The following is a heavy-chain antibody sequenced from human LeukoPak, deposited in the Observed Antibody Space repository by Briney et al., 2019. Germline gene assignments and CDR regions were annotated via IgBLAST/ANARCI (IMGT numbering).Heavy chain of an antibody. Sequence: GGSLRLSCAASGLTFSSYAMNWVRQAPGKGLEWVSAISGSGGSTYYADSVKGRFTISRDNSKNTLYLQMNSLRAEDTAVYYCAKIERGYCSSTSCYAADYWGQGTLVTVSS. V-gene: IGHV3-23*01. CDR3: AKIERGYCSSTSCYAADY. CDR2: ISGSGGST. CDR1: GLTFSSYA. D-gene: IGHD2-2*01. J-gene: IGHJ4*02.